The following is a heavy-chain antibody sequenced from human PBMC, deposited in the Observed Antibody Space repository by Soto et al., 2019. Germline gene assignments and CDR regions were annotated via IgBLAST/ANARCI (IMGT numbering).Heavy chain of an antibody. Sequence: PVGSLRLSCAASGFTFSSYAMHWVRQAPGKGLEWVAVISYDGSNKYYADSVKGRFTISRDNSKNTLYLQMNSLRAEDTAVYYCAQLGYCSSTSCYLWIDYWGQGTLVTVSS. CDR2: ISYDGSNK. J-gene: IGHJ4*02. CDR3: AQLGYCSSTSCYLWIDY. D-gene: IGHD2-2*01. CDR1: GFTFSSYA. V-gene: IGHV3-30-3*01.